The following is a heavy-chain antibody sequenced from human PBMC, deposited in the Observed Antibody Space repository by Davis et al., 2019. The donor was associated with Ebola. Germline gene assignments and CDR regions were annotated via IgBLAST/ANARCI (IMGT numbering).Heavy chain of an antibody. D-gene: IGHD2-2*01. CDR1: GFTFGDYA. J-gene: IGHJ4*02. Sequence: PGGSLRLSCTASGFTFGDYAMSWFRQAPGKGLEWVSAISGSGGSTYYADSVKGRFTISRDNSKNTLYLQMNSLRAEDTAVYYCAALLGYCSSTSCVRDYWGQGTLVTVSS. CDR2: ISGSGGST. V-gene: IGHV3-23*01. CDR3: AALLGYCSSTSCVRDY.